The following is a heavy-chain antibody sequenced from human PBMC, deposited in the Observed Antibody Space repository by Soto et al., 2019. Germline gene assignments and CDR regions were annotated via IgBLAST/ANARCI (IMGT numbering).Heavy chain of an antibody. V-gene: IGHV3-23*01. CDR1: GFTFSNHA. D-gene: IGHD3-10*01. CDR2: ISGNGIST. CDR3: ARDAIAMVRGTNNWFDP. Sequence: EVQLLESGGGLVQPGGSLRLSCAASGFTFSNHAMSWVRQAPGKGLEWVSAISGNGISTYYADSVRGRFTIPRDNSKNTLYLQMNRLRADDTAVYYCARDAIAMVRGTNNWFDPWGQGTPVTVST. J-gene: IGHJ5*02.